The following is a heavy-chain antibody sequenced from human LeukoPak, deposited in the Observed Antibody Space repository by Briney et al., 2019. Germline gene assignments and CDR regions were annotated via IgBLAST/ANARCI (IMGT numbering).Heavy chain of an antibody. CDR3: AKDVGKWESLHFSDY. CDR1: GFTFSTNA. Sequence: GGSLRLSCLTSGFTFSTNAMSWVRQAPGKGLEWISGISGSGASTYYADSVTGRFTISRDDSRNTLYLQMNSLRGDDTAVYYCAKDVGKWESLHFSDYWGQGTLVTVSS. V-gene: IGHV3-23*01. D-gene: IGHD1-26*01. J-gene: IGHJ4*02. CDR2: ISGSGAST.